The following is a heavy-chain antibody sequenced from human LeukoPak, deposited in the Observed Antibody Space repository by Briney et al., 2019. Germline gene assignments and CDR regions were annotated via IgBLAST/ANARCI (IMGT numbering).Heavy chain of an antibody. J-gene: IGHJ6*02. CDR3: ARDRGYSGYDYPFYSYYYGMDV. Sequence: ASVKVSCKASGYTFTSYDVNWVRQATGQGLEWMGWMNPNSGNTGLAQKFQGRVTLTRDTSLSTAYMELSNLRSDDTAVYYCARDRGYSGYDYPFYSYYYGMDVWGQGTTVTVSS. CDR2: MNPNSGNT. D-gene: IGHD5-12*01. V-gene: IGHV1-8*01. CDR1: GYTFTSYD.